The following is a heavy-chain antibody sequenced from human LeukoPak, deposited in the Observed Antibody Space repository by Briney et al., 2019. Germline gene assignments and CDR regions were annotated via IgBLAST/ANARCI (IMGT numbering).Heavy chain of an antibody. Sequence: GGSLRLSCAASGFTFSSYWMSWVRQAPGKGLEWVANIKQDGSEKYYVDSVKGRFTISRDNSKNTLYLQMNSLRAEDTAVYYCAKDRTYYGSGKDYFDYWGQGTLVTVSS. V-gene: IGHV3-7*01. D-gene: IGHD3-10*01. CDR3: AKDRTYYGSGKDYFDY. J-gene: IGHJ4*02. CDR1: GFTFSSYW. CDR2: IKQDGSEK.